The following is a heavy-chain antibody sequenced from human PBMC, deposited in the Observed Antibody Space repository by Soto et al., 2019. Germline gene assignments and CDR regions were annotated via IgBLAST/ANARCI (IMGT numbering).Heavy chain of an antibody. CDR3: ARLMFDITGYYYVHY. J-gene: IGHJ4*02. D-gene: IGHD3-22*01. V-gene: IGHV4-39*01. Sequence: RQPPGKGLEWIGTISYSGSTFYNPSLKSRVTISVDTSKNQFSLKLTSVTAADTAIYYCARLMFDITGYYYVHYWGQGTLVTVSS. CDR2: ISYSGST.